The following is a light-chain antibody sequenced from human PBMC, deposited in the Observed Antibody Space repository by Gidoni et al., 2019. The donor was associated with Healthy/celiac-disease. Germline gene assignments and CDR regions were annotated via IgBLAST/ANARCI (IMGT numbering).Light chain of an antibody. CDR2: YDS. CDR3: QVWDSSSDHVV. CDR1: NIGSKS. J-gene: IGLJ2*01. Sequence: SYLLTQPPSVSVAPVKTARITCGGNNIGSKSVHWYQQKTVQAPGLVIYYDSDRPSGIPERFSGSNSGNTATLTISRVEAGDEADYYCQVWDSSSDHVVLGGGTKLTVL. V-gene: IGLV3-21*04.